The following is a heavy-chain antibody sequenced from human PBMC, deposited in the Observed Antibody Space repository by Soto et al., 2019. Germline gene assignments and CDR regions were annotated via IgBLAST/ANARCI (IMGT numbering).Heavy chain of an antibody. CDR3: ARGLRFLEWFLPLRGNWFDP. CDR2: INHSGST. J-gene: IGHJ5*02. CDR1: GGSFSGYY. V-gene: IGHV4-34*01. D-gene: IGHD3-3*01. Sequence: TSETLSLTCAVYGGSFSGYYWSWIRQPPGKGLEWIGEINHSGSTNYNPSLKSRVTISVDTSKNQFSLKLSSVTAADTAVYYCARGLRFLEWFLPLRGNWFDPWGQGTLVTVSS.